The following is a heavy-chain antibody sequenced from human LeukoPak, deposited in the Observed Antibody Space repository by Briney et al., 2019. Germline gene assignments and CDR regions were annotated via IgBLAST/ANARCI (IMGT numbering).Heavy chain of an antibody. J-gene: IGHJ5*02. CDR2: ISGSGGST. V-gene: IGHV3-23*01. CDR1: GLTLSSYA. CDR3: AKDSLIVGAISWFDP. D-gene: IGHD1-26*01. Sequence: PGGSLRLSCAASGLTLSSYAKSWVRQAPGKGLEWVSPISGSGGSTYYADSVKGGFTISRDNSKNTLYLQMNSLRAEDTAVYYCAKDSLIVGAISWFDPWGQGTLVTVSS.